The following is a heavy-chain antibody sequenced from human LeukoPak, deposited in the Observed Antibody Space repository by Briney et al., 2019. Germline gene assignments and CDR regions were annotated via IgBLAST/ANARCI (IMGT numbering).Heavy chain of an antibody. J-gene: IGHJ4*02. D-gene: IGHD1-26*01. CDR3: VSVGVTTKVPIDY. CDR2: IIPIFGTA. V-gene: IGHV1-69*05. Sequence: SVKVSCKASGGTFSSYAISWVRQAPGQGLEWMGGIIPIFGTANYAQKFQGRVTITTDESTSTAYMELSSLRSEDTAVYYCVSVGVTTKVPIDYWGQGTLVTVSS. CDR1: GGTFSSYA.